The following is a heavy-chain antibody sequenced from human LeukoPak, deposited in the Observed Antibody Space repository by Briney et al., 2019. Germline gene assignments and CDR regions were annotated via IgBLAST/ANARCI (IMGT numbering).Heavy chain of an antibody. CDR1: GYTFTSYG. J-gene: IGHJ5*02. CDR3: ARVEIVVVIIWGLRQGAWFDP. D-gene: IGHD3-22*01. V-gene: IGHV1-18*01. Sequence: ASVKVSCKASGYTFTSYGISWVRQAPGQGLEWMGWISAYNGNTNYAQKLQGRVTMTTDTSTSTAHMELRSLRSDDTAVYYCARVEIVVVIIWGLRQGAWFDPWGQGTLVTVSS. CDR2: ISAYNGNT.